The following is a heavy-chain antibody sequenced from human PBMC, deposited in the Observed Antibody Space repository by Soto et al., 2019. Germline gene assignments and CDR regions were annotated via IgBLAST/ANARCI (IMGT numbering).Heavy chain of an antibody. J-gene: IGHJ3*02. D-gene: IGHD3-22*01. CDR2: IIPIFGTA. CDR3: ASPEPHYYDSSAAFDI. Sequence: QVQLVQSGAEVNKPGSSVKVSCKASGGTFSSYAISWVRHAPGQGLEWMGGIIPIFGTANYAQKFQGRVTITADESTSTDYMALSSLRSEDTAVYYCASPEPHYYDSSAAFDIWGQGTMVTVSS. V-gene: IGHV1-69*01. CDR1: GGTFSSYA.